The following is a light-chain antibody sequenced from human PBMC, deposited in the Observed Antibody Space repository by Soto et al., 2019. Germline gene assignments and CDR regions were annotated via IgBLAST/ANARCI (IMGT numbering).Light chain of an antibody. CDR3: QNCSKWPHT. CDR2: GAS. Sequence: TLSRPPLSVSQGDRAPLSCRASQSISRNLAWYQQKPGQAPRLLIYGASTRATGLPARFSGSGSGTEFTLTISSLESEDFAVYYCQNCSKWPHTFGGGTKVDIK. V-gene: IGKV3-15*01. CDR1: QSISRN. J-gene: IGKJ4*01.